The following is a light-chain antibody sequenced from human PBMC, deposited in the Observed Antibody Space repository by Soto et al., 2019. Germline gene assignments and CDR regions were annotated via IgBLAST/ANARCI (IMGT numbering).Light chain of an antibody. CDR3: QQYNNWPRT. J-gene: IGKJ1*01. CDR2: GTS. Sequence: EIVLTQSPATLSVSPGDRATLSCRASQSVSNNLAWYQQKPGQAPRLPIYGTSTRATGIPARFSGSGSGTDFTLTISSLQFEDFAVYYCQQYNNWPRTFGQGTKVDIK. V-gene: IGKV3-15*01. CDR1: QSVSNN.